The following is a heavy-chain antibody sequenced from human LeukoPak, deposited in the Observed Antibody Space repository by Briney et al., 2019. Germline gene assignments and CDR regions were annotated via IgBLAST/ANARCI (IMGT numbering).Heavy chain of an antibody. V-gene: IGHV3-53*01. D-gene: IGHD2-15*01. CDR1: GGSISSSSYY. Sequence: ETLSLTCTVSGGSISSSSYYWGWIRQPPGKGLEWVSVIYSGGSTYYADSVKGRFTISRDNSKNTLYLQMNSLRAEDTAVYYCARVGRSHWGQGTLVTVSS. J-gene: IGHJ4*02. CDR3: ARVGRSH. CDR2: IYSGGST.